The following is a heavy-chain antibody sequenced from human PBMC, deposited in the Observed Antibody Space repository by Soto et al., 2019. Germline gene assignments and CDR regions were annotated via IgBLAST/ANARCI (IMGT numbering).Heavy chain of an antibody. Sequence: GGSLRLSCAASGSTFSSFAMSWVRQAPGKGPEWVSAISGSGGSTYYADSVKGRFTISRDNSKNTLYLQMNSLRAEDTAVYYCAKGHQYSSSSNHFDSWGQGTPVTVSS. D-gene: IGHD6-6*01. CDR1: GSTFSSFA. CDR2: ISGSGGST. CDR3: AKGHQYSSSSNHFDS. V-gene: IGHV3-23*01. J-gene: IGHJ4*02.